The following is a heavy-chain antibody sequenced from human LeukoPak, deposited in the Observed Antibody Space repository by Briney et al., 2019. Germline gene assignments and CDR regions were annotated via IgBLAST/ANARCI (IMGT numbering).Heavy chain of an antibody. CDR2: IYYTGST. V-gene: IGHV4-59*08. Sequence: SETLSLICTASSGSISSYYWSWIRQHPGKGLEWIGYIYYTGSTNYNPSLKSRVTISLDTSKNQFSLKLSSVTAADTAMYYCARLPLFHYMDVWGKGTTVTVSS. CDR1: SGSISSYY. D-gene: IGHD2-21*01. J-gene: IGHJ6*03. CDR3: ARLPLFHYMDV.